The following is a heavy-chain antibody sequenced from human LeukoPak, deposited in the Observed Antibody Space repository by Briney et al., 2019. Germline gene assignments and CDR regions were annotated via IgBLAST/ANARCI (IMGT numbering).Heavy chain of an antibody. V-gene: IGHV4-31*03. CDR3: ARALTRNWFDP. D-gene: IGHD3-9*01. CDR1: GGSIISDGHY. CDR2: IYHSRST. Sequence: SQTLSLTCTVSGGSIISDGHYWTWIRQHPGKGLELIGFIYHSRSTYPNPSLKSRVDISMDTSKNQFSLTLTSVTAADTAIYFCARALTRNWFDPWGQGTLVTVSS. J-gene: IGHJ5*02.